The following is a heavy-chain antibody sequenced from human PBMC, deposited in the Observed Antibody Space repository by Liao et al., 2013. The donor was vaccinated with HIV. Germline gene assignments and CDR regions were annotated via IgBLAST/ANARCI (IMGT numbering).Heavy chain of an antibody. D-gene: IGHD3-10*01. CDR3: ARGFVTMVRGVRPFDY. Sequence: QVQLQQWGAGLLKPSETLSLTCAVYGGSFSGYYWSWIRQPPGKGLEWIGEINHSGSTNYNPSLKSRVTISVDTSKNQFSLKLSSVTAADTAVYYCARGFVTMVRGVRPFDYWGQGTWSPSPQ. CDR1: GGSFSGYY. J-gene: IGHJ4*02. CDR2: INHSGST. V-gene: IGHV4-34*02.